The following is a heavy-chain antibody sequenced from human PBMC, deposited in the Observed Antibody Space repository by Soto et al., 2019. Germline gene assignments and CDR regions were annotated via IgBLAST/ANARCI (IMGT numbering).Heavy chain of an antibody. V-gene: IGHV4-39*01. D-gene: IGHD1-26*01. CDR3: ARRPVYSGNRESDF. J-gene: IGHJ4*02. Sequence: SETLSLTCTVSGGSISSSPYYWGWIRQPPGKGLEWIGSVYYSGGPNYNPSLQSRVTISVDTSRNQISLKVYSVTAADTAVYYCARRPVYSGNRESDFWGQGTLVTVS. CDR2: VYYSGGP. CDR1: GGSISSSPYY.